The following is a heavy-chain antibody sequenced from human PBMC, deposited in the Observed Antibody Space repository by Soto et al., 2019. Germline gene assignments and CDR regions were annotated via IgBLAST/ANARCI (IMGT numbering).Heavy chain of an antibody. CDR1: GFTFSNFA. CDR3: AKDRLTYYYDGSGDGGSDY. V-gene: IGHV3-23*01. D-gene: IGHD3-22*01. Sequence: EVQLLESGGGLVQPGGSLRLSCAASGFTFSNFAMSWVRQAPGKGLEWVSTISGSGGTTYYPDSVKGRFTISRDNSRNTLYVQMNSLRAEDTAVYYCAKDRLTYYYDGSGDGGSDYWGQGTLVTVSS. CDR2: ISGSGGTT. J-gene: IGHJ4*02.